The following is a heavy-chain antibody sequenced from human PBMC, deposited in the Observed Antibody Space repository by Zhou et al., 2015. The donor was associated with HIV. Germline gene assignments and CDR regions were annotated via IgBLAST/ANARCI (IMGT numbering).Heavy chain of an antibody. J-gene: IGHJ6*02. V-gene: IGHV1-58*02. Sequence: QMQLVQSGPEVKKPGTSVKVSCKASGFTFTSSAMQWVRQARGQRLEWIGWIVVGSGNTNYAQKFQERVTITRDMSTSTAYMELSSLRSEDTAVYYCAVTDLNFSYYYGMDVWGQGTTVTVSS. CDR1: GFTFTSSA. CDR3: AVTDLNFSYYYGMDV. CDR2: IVVGSGNT. D-gene: IGHD1-14*01.